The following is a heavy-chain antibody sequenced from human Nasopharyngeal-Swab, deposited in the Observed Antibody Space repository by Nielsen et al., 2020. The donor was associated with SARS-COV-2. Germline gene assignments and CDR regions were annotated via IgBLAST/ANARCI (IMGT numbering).Heavy chain of an antibody. CDR2: IKQDGSEK. CDR3: ARLSHAQWNFDY. CDR1: GFTFSSSW. Sequence: GGSLRLSCAASGFTFSSSWMSWVLHAPWYGLAWVAHIKQDGSEKYYVDSVKGRFTISRDNAKNSLYLQMNSLRAEDTAVYYCARLSHAQWNFDYWGQGTLVTVSS. J-gene: IGHJ4*02. V-gene: IGHV3-7*01. D-gene: IGHD6-19*01.